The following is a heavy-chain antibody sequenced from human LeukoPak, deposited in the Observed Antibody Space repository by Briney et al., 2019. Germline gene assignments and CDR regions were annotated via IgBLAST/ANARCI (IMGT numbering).Heavy chain of an antibody. D-gene: IGHD4-17*01. CDR2: INPNSGGT. Sequence: ASVKVSCKASGYTFTGYYMHWVRQAPGQGLEWMGWINPNSGGTNYAQKFQGRVTMTRDTSISTAYMELSRLRSDDTAVYYCAASRGYITVTKRVGWFDPWGQGTLVTVSS. V-gene: IGHV1-2*02. CDR3: AASRGYITVTKRVGWFDP. CDR1: GYTFTGYY. J-gene: IGHJ5*02.